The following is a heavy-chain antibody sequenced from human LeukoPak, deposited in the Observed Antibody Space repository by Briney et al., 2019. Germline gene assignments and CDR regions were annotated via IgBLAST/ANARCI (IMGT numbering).Heavy chain of an antibody. V-gene: IGHV4-39*07. D-gene: IGHD2-2*01. CDR3: ARKPTSSTASNNWFDP. CDR2: IYYSGST. Sequence: PSETLSLTCTVSGGSISSHYWGWIRQPPGKGLEWIGSIYYSGSTYYNPSLKSRVTISVDTSKNQFSLKLSSVTAADTAVYYCARKPTSSTASNNWFDPWGQGTLVTVSS. J-gene: IGHJ5*02. CDR1: GGSISSHY.